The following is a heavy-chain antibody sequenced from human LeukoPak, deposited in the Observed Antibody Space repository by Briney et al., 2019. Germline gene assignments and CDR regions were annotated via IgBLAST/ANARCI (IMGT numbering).Heavy chain of an antibody. CDR1: GGTFSSYA. D-gene: IGHD2-2*01. Sequence: SVKVSCKASGGTFSSYAISWVRQAPGQGLEWMGGIIPIFGTANYAQKFQGRVTITADESTSTAYMELSSLRSDDTAVYYCARDLSISSTSCPSHWGQGTLVTVSS. CDR3: ARDLSISSTSCPSH. CDR2: IIPIFGTA. V-gene: IGHV1-69*01. J-gene: IGHJ4*02.